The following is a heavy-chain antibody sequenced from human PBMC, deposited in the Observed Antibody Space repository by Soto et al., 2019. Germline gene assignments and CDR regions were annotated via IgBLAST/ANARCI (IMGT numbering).Heavy chain of an antibody. J-gene: IGHJ6*02. Sequence: VKVSCKASGGTFSSNAISWVRQAPGQGLEWMGGIIPIFGTANYAQKFQGRVTITADESTSTAYMELSSLRSEDTAVYYCARDKAGRRFGELLGGMDVWGQGTTVTVSS. CDR2: IIPIFGTA. V-gene: IGHV1-69*13. CDR1: GGTFSSNA. CDR3: ARDKAGRRFGELLGGMDV. D-gene: IGHD3-10*01.